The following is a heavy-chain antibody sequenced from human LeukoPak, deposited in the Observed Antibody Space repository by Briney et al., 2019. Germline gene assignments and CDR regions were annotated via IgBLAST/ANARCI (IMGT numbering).Heavy chain of an antibody. Sequence: PSQTLSLTCTVSGDSISSGAYYWSWIRQPPGKGLEWIVYFYGSGSASYNPSLKSRVTISVDRSNNQFSLKMSSVTAADTAVYYCVRDGGITFGGVIVDDAFDIWGQGTMVTVSS. CDR2: FYGSGSA. CDR1: GDSISSGAYY. CDR3: VRDGGITFGGVIVDDAFDI. V-gene: IGHV4-30-2*01. D-gene: IGHD3-16*02. J-gene: IGHJ3*02.